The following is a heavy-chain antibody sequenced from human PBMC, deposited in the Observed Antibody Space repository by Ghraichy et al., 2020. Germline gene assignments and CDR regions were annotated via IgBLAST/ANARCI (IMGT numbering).Heavy chain of an antibody. CDR1: GFTVSSNY. Sequence: GESLRLSCTASGFTVSSNYMNWVRQAPGKGLEWVAVIYSGGNTYYADSVTGRFTISRDNSNNTVYLQMNSLRPEDTALYYCARDWGSSGWFDPWGQGTLVTVSS. J-gene: IGHJ5*02. D-gene: IGHD7-27*01. V-gene: IGHV3-66*02. CDR2: IYSGGNT. CDR3: ARDWGSSGWFDP.